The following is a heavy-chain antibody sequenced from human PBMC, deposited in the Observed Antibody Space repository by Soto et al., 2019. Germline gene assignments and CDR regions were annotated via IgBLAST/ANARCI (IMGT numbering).Heavy chain of an antibody. Sequence: GGSLRLSCAASGFNFSSYAMSWVRPAPGKGLEWVSAISGSGGSTYYADSVKDRFTISRDNSKNTLYLQMNSLRAEDTAVYYCAKNSLQRNGYSSGWYLTFPGWYYGMDVWGQGTTVTVSS. CDR2: ISGSGGST. D-gene: IGHD6-19*01. CDR1: GFNFSSYA. CDR3: AKNSLQRNGYSSGWYLTFPGWYYGMDV. J-gene: IGHJ6*02. V-gene: IGHV3-23*01.